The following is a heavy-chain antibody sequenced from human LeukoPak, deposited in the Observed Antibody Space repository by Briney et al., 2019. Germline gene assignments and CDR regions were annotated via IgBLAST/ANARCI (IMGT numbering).Heavy chain of an antibody. Sequence: KPGGSLRLSCAASGFSFSDHYMSWIRQAPGKGLEWVSYISSSRSFTNYADSVKGRFTISRDTAKNSLYLQMNSLRAEDTTVYYCGRDLGGNFDHWGQGTLVTVSS. J-gene: IGHJ4*02. V-gene: IGHV3-11*05. CDR3: GRDLGGNFDH. CDR2: ISSSRSFT. CDR1: GFSFSDHY. D-gene: IGHD2-15*01.